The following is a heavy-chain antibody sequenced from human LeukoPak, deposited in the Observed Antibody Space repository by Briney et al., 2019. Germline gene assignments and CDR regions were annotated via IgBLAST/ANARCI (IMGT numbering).Heavy chain of an antibody. CDR1: GCTFSSYA. CDR3: AKGAAAGMDAFDI. J-gene: IGHJ3*02. V-gene: IGHV3-23*01. Sequence: GGTLRLSCAASGCTFSSYAMSWVRQAPGKGLEWVPAISGSGGSTYYADSVKGRFTISRDNSKNTLYLQMNSLRAEDTAVYYCAKGAAAGMDAFDIWGQGTMVTVSS. CDR2: ISGSGGST. D-gene: IGHD6-13*01.